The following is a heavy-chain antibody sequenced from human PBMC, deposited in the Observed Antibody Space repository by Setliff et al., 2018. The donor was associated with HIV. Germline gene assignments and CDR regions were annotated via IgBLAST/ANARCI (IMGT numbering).Heavy chain of an antibody. V-gene: IGHV4-38-2*02. Sequence: SETLSLTCNVSGYSISSGFYWGWIRQPPGKGLEWIGSIYYSGSTYYNPSLNSRVTMSVDTSKNQFFLKLNSVTAADTAVYYCARPERSGSWAFDIWGRGTMVTVSS. CDR3: ARPERSGSWAFDI. D-gene: IGHD6-19*01. CDR1: GYSISSGFY. J-gene: IGHJ3*02. CDR2: IYYSGST.